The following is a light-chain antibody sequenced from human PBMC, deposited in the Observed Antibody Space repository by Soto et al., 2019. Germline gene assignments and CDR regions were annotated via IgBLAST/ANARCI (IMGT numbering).Light chain of an antibody. CDR1: QSISAW. CDR3: QQYNSYPYT. J-gene: IGKJ2*01. Sequence: DIPMTQSPSTLSASVGDRVTITCRASQSISAWLAWYQQKPGKAPKLLIYDASSIESGVPSRFSGSGSGTEFTLTISSLQSDDFATYYCQQYNSYPYTFGQGTKLEIK. CDR2: DAS. V-gene: IGKV1-5*01.